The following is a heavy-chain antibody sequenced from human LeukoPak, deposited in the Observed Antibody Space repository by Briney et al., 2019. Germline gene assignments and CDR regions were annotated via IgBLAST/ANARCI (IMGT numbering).Heavy chain of an antibody. CDR2: ISSTSSTI. CDR3: ARIKYDFGDEYFDY. D-gene: IGHD4-17*01. CDR1: GFTFSSYS. J-gene: IGHJ4*02. V-gene: IGHV3-48*04. Sequence: GGSLRLSCAASGFTFSSYSMNWVRQAPGKGLEWVSYISSTSSTIYYTDSVKGQFTISKDNAKNSLYLQMNSLRAEDTAVYYCARIKYDFGDEYFDYWGQGALVTVSS.